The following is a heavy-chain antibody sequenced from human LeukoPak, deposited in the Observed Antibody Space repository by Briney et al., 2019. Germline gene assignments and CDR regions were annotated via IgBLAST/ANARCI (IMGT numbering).Heavy chain of an antibody. J-gene: IGHJ4*02. Sequence: SETLSLTCTVSGGSISSSSYYWGWIRQPPGKGLEWIGSIYYSGSTYYNPSLKSRVTISVDTSKNQFSLKLSSVTAADTAVYYCGSSGYYYNFDYWGQGTLVTVPS. CDR3: GSSGYYYNFDY. CDR1: GGSISSSSYY. CDR2: IYYSGST. V-gene: IGHV4-39*07. D-gene: IGHD3-22*01.